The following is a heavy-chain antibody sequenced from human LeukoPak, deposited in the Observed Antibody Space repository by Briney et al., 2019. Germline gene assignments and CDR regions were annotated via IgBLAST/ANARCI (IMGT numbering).Heavy chain of an antibody. J-gene: IGHJ6*02. D-gene: IGHD3-3*01. Sequence: PGRSLRLSCAASGFTFSSYAMHWVRQAPGKGLEWVAVISYDGSNKYYADSVKGRFTISRDNSKNTLYLQMNSLRAEDTAVYYCARSTVKRSGRAYYYYGMDVWGQGTTVTVSS. CDR1: GFTFSSYA. CDR3: ARSTVKRSGRAYYYYGMDV. CDR2: ISYDGSNK. V-gene: IGHV3-30*04.